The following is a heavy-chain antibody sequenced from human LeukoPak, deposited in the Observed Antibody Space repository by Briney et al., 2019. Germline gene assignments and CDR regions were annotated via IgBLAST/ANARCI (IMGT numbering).Heavy chain of an antibody. CDR2: INPSGGST. V-gene: IGHV1-46*01. CDR3: ARDLSHYGSGSLGPYGMDV. D-gene: IGHD3-10*01. Sequence: ASVKVSCKASGYTFTSYYMHWVRQAPGQGLEWMGIINPSGGSTSYAQKFQGRVTMTRDTSTSTVYMELSSLRSEDTAVYYCARDLSHYGSGSLGPYGMDVWGQGTTVTVCS. CDR1: GYTFTSYY. J-gene: IGHJ6*02.